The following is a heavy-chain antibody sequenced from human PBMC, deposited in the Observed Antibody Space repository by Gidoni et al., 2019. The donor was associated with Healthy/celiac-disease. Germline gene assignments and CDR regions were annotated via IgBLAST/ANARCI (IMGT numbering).Heavy chain of an antibody. CDR3: ARVGYDSLWGAFDI. J-gene: IGHJ3*02. CDR1: GGSISSGGYS. D-gene: IGHD3-22*01. CDR2: IYHSGST. Sequence: QLQLQESGSGLVKPSQTLSLTCAVSGGSISSGGYSWSWIRQPPGKGLEWIGYIYHSGSTYYNPSLKSRVTISVDRSKNQFSLKLSSVTAADTAVYYCARVGYDSLWGAFDIWGQGTMVTVSS. V-gene: IGHV4-30-2*01.